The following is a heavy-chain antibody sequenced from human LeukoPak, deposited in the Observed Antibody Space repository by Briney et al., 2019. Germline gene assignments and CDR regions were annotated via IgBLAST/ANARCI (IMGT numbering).Heavy chain of an antibody. CDR1: GGSFSGYY. J-gene: IGHJ4*02. CDR2: INHSGST. CDR3: ARAPVATPSEFDY. V-gene: IGHV4-34*01. Sequence: SETLSLTCAVYGGSFSGYYWSWIRQPPGKGLEWIGEINHSGSTNYNPSLKSRVTTSVDTSKNQFSLKLSSVTAADTAVYYCARAPVATPSEFDYWGQGTLVTVSS. D-gene: IGHD5-12*01.